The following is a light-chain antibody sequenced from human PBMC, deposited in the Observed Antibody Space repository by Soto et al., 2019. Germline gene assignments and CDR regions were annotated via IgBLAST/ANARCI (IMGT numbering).Light chain of an antibody. CDR3: QQYNSRLT. Sequence: DIQMTQSPSTLSASVGDRVTITCRASQSISSWLAWYQQKPGKAPKLLIYKASSLESGVPSRFSGSGSGTEFILTISSLQPDDFATYYCQQYNSRLTFGGATKVEIK. CDR1: QSISSW. J-gene: IGKJ4*01. V-gene: IGKV1-5*03. CDR2: KAS.